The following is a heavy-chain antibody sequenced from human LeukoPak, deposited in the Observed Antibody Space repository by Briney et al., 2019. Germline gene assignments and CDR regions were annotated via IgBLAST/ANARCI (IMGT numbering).Heavy chain of an antibody. CDR1: GYTFPSYF. CDR2: INPTGGST. CDR3: ASRYDSSGYGPKNYYYYYGMDV. D-gene: IGHD3-22*01. Sequence: ASVKVSWKASGYTFPSYFMHWVRQAPGQGLEWMGIINPTGGSTTYAQKFQGRVTMTRDTSTSTVYMELSSLRSEDTAVYYCASRYDSSGYGPKNYYYYYGMDVWGQGTTVTVSS. V-gene: IGHV1-46*01. J-gene: IGHJ6*02.